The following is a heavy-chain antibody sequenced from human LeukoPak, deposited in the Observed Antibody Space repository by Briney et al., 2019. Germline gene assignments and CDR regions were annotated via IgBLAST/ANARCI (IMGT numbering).Heavy chain of an antibody. CDR3: ARDSLPYYYDSSGYAHFDY. J-gene: IGHJ4*02. CDR2: INPSGGST. CDR1: GYTFTSYY. D-gene: IGHD3-22*01. V-gene: IGHV1-46*01. Sequence: ASVKVSCKASGYTFTSYYMHWVRQAPGQGLEWMGIINPSGGSTSYAQKFQGRVTMTRDTSTSTVYMELSSLRSEDTAVYYCARDSLPYYYDSSGYAHFDYWGQGTLVTVSS.